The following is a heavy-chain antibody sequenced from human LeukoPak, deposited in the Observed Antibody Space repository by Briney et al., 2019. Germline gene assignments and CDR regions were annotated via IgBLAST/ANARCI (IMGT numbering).Heavy chain of an antibody. Sequence: ASVKVSCKASGYTFTSYGISWVRQAPGQGLEWMGWISAYNGNTNYAQKLQGRVTMTTDTSTSTAYMELRSLRSDDTAVYYCARALMNYAFWSGYYNEDFDYWGQGTLVTVSS. CDR2: ISAYNGNT. V-gene: IGHV1-18*01. D-gene: IGHD3-3*01. CDR3: ARALMNYAFWSGYYNEDFDY. J-gene: IGHJ4*02. CDR1: GYTFTSYG.